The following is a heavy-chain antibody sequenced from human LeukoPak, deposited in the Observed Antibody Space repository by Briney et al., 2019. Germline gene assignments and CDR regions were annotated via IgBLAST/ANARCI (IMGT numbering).Heavy chain of an antibody. CDR1: GYTFTGYY. J-gene: IGHJ4*02. D-gene: IGHD3-22*01. Sequence: ASVKVSCKASGYTFTGYYMHWVRQAPVQGLEWMGWINPNSGGTNYAQKFQGRVTMTRDTSISTAYMELSRLRSDDTAVYYCARAASQYYYDSSGIDYWGQGTLVTVSS. V-gene: IGHV1-2*02. CDR3: ARAASQYYYDSSGIDY. CDR2: INPNSGGT.